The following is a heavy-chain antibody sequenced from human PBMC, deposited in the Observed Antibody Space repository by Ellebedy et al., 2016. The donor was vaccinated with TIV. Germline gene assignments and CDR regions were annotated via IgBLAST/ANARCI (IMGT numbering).Heavy chain of an antibody. CDR2: IGPSSNYA. V-gene: IGHV3-23*01. D-gene: IGHD1-26*01. CDR3: AKEMVSRSSLTFDY. Sequence: GESLKISCAASGFTFSRYAMAWVRQAPGKGVEWVSAIGPSSNYAFYADSVKGRFIISRDNFRNTLYLQMDSLRGEDTAVYYCAKEMVSRSSLTFDYWGQGTLLTASS. CDR1: GFTFSRYA. J-gene: IGHJ4*02.